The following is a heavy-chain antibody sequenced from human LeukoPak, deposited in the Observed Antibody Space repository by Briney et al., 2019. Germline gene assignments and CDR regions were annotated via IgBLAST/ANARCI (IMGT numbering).Heavy chain of an antibody. CDR2: IYHTGNS. J-gene: IGHJ4*02. V-gene: IGHV4-59*08. CDR3: ARHPFSSPFDY. CDR1: GGSVSSDY. Sequence: QASETLSLTCTASGGSVSSDYWSWIRQPPGKGLEWIGYIYHTGNSDYNPSLKSRATISLDTSKNQFSLKLTSVTAADTAVYFCARHPFSSPFDYWGQGTLVTVSS.